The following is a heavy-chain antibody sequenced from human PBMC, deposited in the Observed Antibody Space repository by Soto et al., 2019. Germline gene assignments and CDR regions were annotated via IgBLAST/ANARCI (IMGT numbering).Heavy chain of an antibody. J-gene: IGHJ6*03. CDR2: IYSGGST. CDR1: GFTVSSNY. Sequence: GGSLRLSCAASGFTVSSNYMSWVRQAPGKGLEWVSVIYSGGSTYYADSVKGRFTISRDNSKNTLYLQMNSLRAEDTAVYYCARDLSSPDCSSTSCYGYYYYYYMDVWGKGTTVTVSS. D-gene: IGHD2-2*01. CDR3: ARDLSSPDCSSTSCYGYYYYYYMDV. V-gene: IGHV3-66*01.